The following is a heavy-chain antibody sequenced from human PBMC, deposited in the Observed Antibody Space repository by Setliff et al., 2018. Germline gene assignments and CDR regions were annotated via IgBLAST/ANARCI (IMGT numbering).Heavy chain of an antibody. Sequence: PSETLSLTCTVSGGSLSSFYWSWIRQSPGRGLDWIGYIDHSGGTSYNPSFESRVAISADRSNHQVFLKLTSVKGRFTISRDNARNALYLQMNGLRAEDTSVYYCARDVFDFRTGQGGPWGQGTLVTVSS. V-gene: IGHV4-59*01. CDR1: GGSLSSFY. J-gene: IGHJ5*02. CDR3: ARNALYLQMNGLRAEDTSVYYCARDVFDFRTGQGGP. D-gene: IGHD3-3*01. CDR2: IDHSGGT.